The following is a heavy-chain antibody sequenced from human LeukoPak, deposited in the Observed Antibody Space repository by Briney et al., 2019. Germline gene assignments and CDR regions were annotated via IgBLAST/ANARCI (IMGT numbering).Heavy chain of an antibody. CDR3: ARDYGGNFDY. CDR2: IYYSGST. J-gene: IGHJ4*02. CDR1: GGSMSSYY. D-gene: IGHD4-23*01. Sequence: SETLSLTCTVSGGSMSSYYWSWIRQPPGKGLEWIGYIYYSGSTNYNPSLKSRITISVDTSKNQFSLKLSSVTAADTAVYYCARDYGGNFDYWGQGALVTVSS. V-gene: IGHV4-59*12.